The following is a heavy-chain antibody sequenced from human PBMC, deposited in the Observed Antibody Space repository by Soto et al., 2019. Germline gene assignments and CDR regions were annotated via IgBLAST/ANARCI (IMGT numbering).Heavy chain of an antibody. J-gene: IGHJ6*02. CDR2: ISAYNGNT. CDR1: GYTFTSYG. D-gene: IGHD2-15*01. Sequence: AASVKVSCKASGYTFTSYGISWVRQAPGQGLEWMGWISAYNGNTNYAQKLQGRVTMTTDTSTSTAYMELRSLRSDDTAVYYCARRYCSGGSCYPPELGMDVWGQGTTVTVSS. V-gene: IGHV1-18*04. CDR3: ARRYCSGGSCYPPELGMDV.